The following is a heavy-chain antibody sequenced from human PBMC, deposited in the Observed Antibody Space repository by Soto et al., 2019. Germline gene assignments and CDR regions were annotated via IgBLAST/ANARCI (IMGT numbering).Heavy chain of an antibody. V-gene: IGHV4-38-2*02. D-gene: IGHD6-19*01. CDR3: ARVHVMVVAGSTFDY. CDR2: IYHGGTT. J-gene: IGHJ4*01. Sequence: SQTHPLSYTVSGCNISNGCYWGRIRQPPGKGPEWIASIYHGGTTFYNPSLKSRITISVDTSNNQFSLKLTSVTAADTAVYYCARVHVMVVAGSTFDYWGHGTLVTVSS. CDR1: GCNISNGCY.